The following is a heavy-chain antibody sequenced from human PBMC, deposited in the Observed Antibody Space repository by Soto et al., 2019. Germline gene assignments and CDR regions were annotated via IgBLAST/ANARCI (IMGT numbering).Heavy chain of an antibody. J-gene: IGHJ6*01. CDR2: IYPGDSDT. Sequence: PGESLRISCKGSGYSFTSYCIGWVRQMLGKELEWMGIIYPGDSDTRYSPSFQGQVTISADKSISTAYLQWSSLKASDTAMYYCSFSIVCSGDHHYDMDVRARETSVPGSS. D-gene: IGHD6-25*01. CDR1: GYSFTSYC. CDR3: SFSIVCSGDHHYDMDV. V-gene: IGHV5-51*01.